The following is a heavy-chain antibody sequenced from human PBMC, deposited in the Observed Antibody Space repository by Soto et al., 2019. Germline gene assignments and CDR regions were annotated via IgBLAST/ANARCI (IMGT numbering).Heavy chain of an antibody. J-gene: IGHJ5*02. CDR1: GGSISSYY. V-gene: IGHV4-59*01. D-gene: IGHD2-15*01. Sequence: SETLSLTCTISGGSISSYYWSWIRQSPGKGLEWIGYVYYNGVTKYNPSLKSRVTISADTANNQFSLKLRSVSAADTAVYYCARGTCRGGFTHYFDPWGQGTLVTVSS. CDR3: ARGTCRGGFTHYFDP. CDR2: VYYNGVT.